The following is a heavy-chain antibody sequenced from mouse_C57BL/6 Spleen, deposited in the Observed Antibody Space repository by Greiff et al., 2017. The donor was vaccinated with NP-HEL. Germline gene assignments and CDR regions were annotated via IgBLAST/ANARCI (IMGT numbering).Heavy chain of an antibody. CDR2: FHPYKDDT. CDR1: GYTFTTYP. D-gene: IGHD2-4*01. CDR3: ARPSYDYEGAWFAY. Sequence: LVESGAELVKPGASVKMSCKASGYTFTTYPIEWMTQNHGKSLEWIGNFHPYKDDTKYNEKFKGKATLTVEKSSSTVYLELSRLTSDDSAVYYCARPSYDYEGAWFAYWGQGTLVTVSA. J-gene: IGHJ3*01. V-gene: IGHV1-47*01.